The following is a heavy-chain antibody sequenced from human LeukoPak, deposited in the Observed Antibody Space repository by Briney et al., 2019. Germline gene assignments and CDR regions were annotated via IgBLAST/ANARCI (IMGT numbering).Heavy chain of an antibody. J-gene: IGHJ4*02. Sequence: GGSLRLSCAASTFTFGNYWMSWVRQAPGKGLEWVANIKEDGSEKYYVDSVKGRFTISRDNTKNSLYLQMNSLRAEDTAVYYCARDPAAWDYWGQGTLVTVSS. V-gene: IGHV3-7*01. D-gene: IGHD6-13*01. CDR3: ARDPAAWDY. CDR2: IKEDGSEK. CDR1: TFTFGNYW.